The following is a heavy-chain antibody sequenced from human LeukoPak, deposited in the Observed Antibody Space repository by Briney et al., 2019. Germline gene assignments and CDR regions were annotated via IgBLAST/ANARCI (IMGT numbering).Heavy chain of an antibody. D-gene: IGHD2-15*01. Sequence: SETLSLTCMVSGGSITSSFHFWAWIRQPPGRGLEWIGSVYYSGSTYYNPSLNSRVSMSIDTSKNRFSLKMTSVTAADTAMFYCARLFSGHFDHWGQGALVTVSS. V-gene: IGHV4-39*01. CDR3: ARLFSGHFDH. J-gene: IGHJ4*02. CDR1: GGSITSSFHF. CDR2: VYYSGST.